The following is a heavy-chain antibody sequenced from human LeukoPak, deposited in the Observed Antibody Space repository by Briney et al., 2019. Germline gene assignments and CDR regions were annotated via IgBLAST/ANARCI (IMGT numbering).Heavy chain of an antibody. CDR2: IWYDGSNK. CDR1: GFTFSNYG. Sequence: GGSLRLSCAASGFTFSNYGMHWVRQAPGKGLEWVAAIWYDGSNKYYGDSVKGRFTISRDNSKNTLYLQMISLRAEDTAVYYCAKDTCSGGSCYYYYGMDVWGQGTTVTVSS. CDR3: AKDTCSGGSCYYYYGMDV. D-gene: IGHD2-15*01. V-gene: IGHV3-30*02. J-gene: IGHJ6*02.